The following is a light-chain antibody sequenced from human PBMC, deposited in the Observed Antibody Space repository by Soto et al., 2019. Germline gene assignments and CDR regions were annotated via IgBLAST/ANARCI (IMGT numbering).Light chain of an antibody. CDR1: TSDIGGYDY. CDR3: QSYDSSLSGV. J-gene: IGLJ1*01. CDR2: DVT. Sequence: QSVLTQPASVSGSPGQSITISCAGTTSDIGGYDYVSWYQHHPGKAPKLIIYDVTRRPSGVSPRFSGSKSGNTASLTISGLQPEDEADYYCQSYDSSLSGVFGTGTKVTVL. V-gene: IGLV2-14*01.